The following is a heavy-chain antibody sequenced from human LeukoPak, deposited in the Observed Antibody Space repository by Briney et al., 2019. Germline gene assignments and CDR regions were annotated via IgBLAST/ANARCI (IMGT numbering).Heavy chain of an antibody. CDR1: GGSISSSSYY. Sequence: SETLSLTCTVSGGSISSSSYYWGWIRQPPGKGLEWIGSIYYSGSTYYNPSLKSRVTISVDTSKNQFSLKLSSVTAADTAVYYCARQGGAAAGSLYFDYWGQGTLVTVSS. V-gene: IGHV4-39*01. CDR3: ARQGGAAAGSLYFDY. CDR2: IYYSGST. D-gene: IGHD6-13*01. J-gene: IGHJ4*02.